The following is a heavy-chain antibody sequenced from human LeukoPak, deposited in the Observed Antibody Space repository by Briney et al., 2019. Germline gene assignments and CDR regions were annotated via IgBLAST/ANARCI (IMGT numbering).Heavy chain of an antibody. D-gene: IGHD3-3*01. CDR3: VKDQGSGHGSYTWGTFDY. CDR2: INGRGETT. Sequence: GGSLRLSCAASGFTFSSYAMSWVRQAPGKGLEWVSGINGRGETTVYAASVEGRFTISRDNSKNTLYLQLNSLRVEDTAVYFCVKDQGSGHGSYTWGTFDYWGLGSLVTVFS. CDR1: GFTFSSYA. J-gene: IGHJ4*01. V-gene: IGHV3-23*01.